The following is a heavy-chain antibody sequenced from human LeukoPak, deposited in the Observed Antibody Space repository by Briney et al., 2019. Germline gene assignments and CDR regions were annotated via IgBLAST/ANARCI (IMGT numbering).Heavy chain of an antibody. CDR3: AKAPPYKKYFDY. J-gene: IGHJ4*02. V-gene: IGHV3-23*01. CDR1: GFTVSTKY. D-gene: IGHD1-1*01. Sequence: QPGGSLRLSCAASGFTVSTKYMSWVRQAPGKGLEWVSTISNSGDAIYYADSVKGRFTISRDNSKNTLYLQMNSLRAEDTAVYYCAKAPPYKKYFDYWGQGTLVTVSS. CDR2: ISNSGDAI.